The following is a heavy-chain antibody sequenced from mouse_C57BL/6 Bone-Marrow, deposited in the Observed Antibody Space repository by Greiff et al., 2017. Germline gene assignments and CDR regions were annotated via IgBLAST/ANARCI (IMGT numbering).Heavy chain of an antibody. J-gene: IGHJ2*01. CDR3: AREGYYGSSYDDFDY. Sequence: QVHVKQPGAELVKPGASVKLSCKASGYTFTSYWMHWVKQRPGQGLEWIGEILPGSGSTNYNEKFKGKATFTVDTSSNTAYMQLSSLTTEDSAIDYCAREGYYGSSYDDFDYWGQGTTLTVSS. V-gene: IGHV1-64*01. D-gene: IGHD1-1*01. CDR1: GYTFTSYW. CDR2: ILPGSGST.